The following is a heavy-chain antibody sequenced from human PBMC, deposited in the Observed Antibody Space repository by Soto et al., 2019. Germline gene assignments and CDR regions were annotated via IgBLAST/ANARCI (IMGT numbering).Heavy chain of an antibody. D-gene: IGHD2-2*01. CDR2: ISYDGSNK. CDR3: ARGFSGKGHCSSTSCYAVQDV. J-gene: IGHJ6*02. Sequence: GGSLRLSCAASGFTFSSYAMHWVRQAPGKGLEWVAVISYDGSNKSYADSVKGRFTISRDNSKNTLYLQMNSLRAEDTAVYYCARGFSGKGHCSSTSCYAVQDVWGQGTTVTVSS. CDR1: GFTFSSYA. V-gene: IGHV3-30-3*01.